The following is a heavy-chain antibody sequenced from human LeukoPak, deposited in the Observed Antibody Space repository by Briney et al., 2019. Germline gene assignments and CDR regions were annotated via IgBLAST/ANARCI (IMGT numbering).Heavy chain of an antibody. CDR2: IKSKTDGGTP. Sequence: PGGYLRLSCAASGFTFSNAWMTWVRQAPGKGREWVGRIKSKTDGGTPDYAAPVKGSFTISRDDSKNPLYLEMDSLNTEDTAVYYCTTGSPYCNFDYWGQGTLVTVSS. J-gene: IGHJ4*02. CDR3: TTGSPYCNFDY. CDR1: GFTFSNAW. D-gene: IGHD2-15*01. V-gene: IGHV3-15*01.